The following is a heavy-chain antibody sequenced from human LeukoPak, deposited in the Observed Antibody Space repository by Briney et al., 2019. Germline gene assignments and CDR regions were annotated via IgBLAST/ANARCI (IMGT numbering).Heavy chain of an antibody. CDR3: ARGGADPGLGHYYYAMDV. D-gene: IGHD3-16*01. J-gene: IGHJ6*02. V-gene: IGHV1-69*02. CDR1: GGTFSTYS. CDR2: IIPILGIP. Sequence: SVKVSYKASGGTFSTYSISWVRQAPGQGLEWMGRIIPILGIPNYAQKFQGRVTITADKITTTVYMELSSLRSEDTALYYCARGGADPGLGHYYYAMDVWGQGTTVTVSS.